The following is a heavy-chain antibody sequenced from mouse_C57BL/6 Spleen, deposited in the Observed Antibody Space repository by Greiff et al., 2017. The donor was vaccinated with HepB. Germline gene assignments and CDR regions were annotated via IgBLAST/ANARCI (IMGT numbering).Heavy chain of an antibody. CDR3: ARDYYDTGYAMDY. J-gene: IGHJ4*01. D-gene: IGHD2-4*01. CDR2: ISDGGSYT. CDR1: GFTFSSYA. V-gene: IGHV5-4*01. Sequence: EVKLMESGGGLVKPGGSLKLSCAASGFTFSSYAMSWVRQTPEKRLEWVATISDGGSYTYYPDNVKGRFTISRDNAKNNLYLQMSHLKSEDTAMYYCARDYYDTGYAMDYWGQGTSVTVSS.